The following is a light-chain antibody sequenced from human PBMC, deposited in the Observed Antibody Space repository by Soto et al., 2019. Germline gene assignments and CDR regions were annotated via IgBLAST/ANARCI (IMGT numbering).Light chain of an antibody. V-gene: IGLV2-14*01. J-gene: IGLJ1*01. CDR3: SSYTSSSTLV. CDR1: SSDVGGYNY. Sequence: QSVLTQPASVSGSHGLSITISCTGTSSDVGGYNYVSWYQQHPGKAPKLMIYEVSNRPSGVSNRFSGSKSGNTASLTISGLQAEDEVDYYCSSYTSSSTLVFGTGTKLTVL. CDR2: EVS.